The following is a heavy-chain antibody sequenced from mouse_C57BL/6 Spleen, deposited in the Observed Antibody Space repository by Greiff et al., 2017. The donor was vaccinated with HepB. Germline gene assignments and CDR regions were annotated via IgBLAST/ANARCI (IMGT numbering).Heavy chain of an antibody. CDR1: GYTFTDYY. V-gene: IGHV1-76*01. Sequence: QVQLKQSGAELVRPGASVKLSCKASGYTFTDYYINWVKQRPGQGLEWIARIYPGSGNTYYNEKFKGKATLTAEKSSSTAHMQLSSLTSEDSAVFFCARSGPGPFDYWGQGTTLTVSS. D-gene: IGHD3-2*02. CDR3: ARSGPGPFDY. CDR2: IYPGSGNT. J-gene: IGHJ2*01.